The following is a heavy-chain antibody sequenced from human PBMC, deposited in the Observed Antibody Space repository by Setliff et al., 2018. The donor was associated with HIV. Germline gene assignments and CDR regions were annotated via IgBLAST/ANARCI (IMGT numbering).Heavy chain of an antibody. D-gene: IGHD3-22*01. CDR3: ARATVDYYGSSTSSRWYNWFDP. Sequence: VSGDSISNYYWNWIRQPPGKGPEWIGFIYDSGSTAYNPSLRSRVSISVDTSKNEFSLQLRSVTAADTAVYYCARATVDYYGSSTSSRWYNWFDPWGQGTLVTVSS. V-gene: IGHV4-59*01. CDR1: GDSISNYY. J-gene: IGHJ5*02. CDR2: IYDSGST.